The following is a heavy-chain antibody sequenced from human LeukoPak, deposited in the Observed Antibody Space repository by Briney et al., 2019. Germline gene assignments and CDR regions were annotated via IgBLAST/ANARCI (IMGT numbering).Heavy chain of an antibody. Sequence: GASVKVSCRASGFTFTSYDINWVRQSTGQGLEWMGWMNPISGHTGYAQKFQGRVTMTRDTSTSTVYMELSSLRSEDTAVYYCARGTVVGGYNYVRDDAFDIWGQGTMVTVSS. CDR1: GFTFTSYD. D-gene: IGHD5-24*01. CDR2: MNPISGHT. J-gene: IGHJ3*02. CDR3: ARGTVVGGYNYVRDDAFDI. V-gene: IGHV1-8*01.